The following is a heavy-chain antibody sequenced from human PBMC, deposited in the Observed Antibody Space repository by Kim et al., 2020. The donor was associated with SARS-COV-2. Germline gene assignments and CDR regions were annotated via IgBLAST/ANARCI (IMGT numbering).Heavy chain of an antibody. V-gene: IGHV3-15*01. Sequence: KTDGGTTDYAAPVKGRFTISRDSSKNTLYLRMNSLETEDTAVYYCTTEPHWGQGTLVTVSS. J-gene: IGHJ4*02. CDR3: TTEPH. CDR2: KTDGGTT.